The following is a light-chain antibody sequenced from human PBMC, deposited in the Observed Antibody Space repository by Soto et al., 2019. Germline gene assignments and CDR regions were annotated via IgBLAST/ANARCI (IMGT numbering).Light chain of an antibody. V-gene: IGKV1-5*03. J-gene: IGKJ2*01. CDR3: QQYNSYSSYT. Sequence: DIQMTQSPSTLSASVGDRVTITCRASQSVTNWLAWYQHKPGKAPRLLIYKTSTLETAVPSRFSGSGSGTEFTLTISCLQPDDFATYCCQQYNSYSSYTFGQGTKLEIK. CDR2: KTS. CDR1: QSVTNW.